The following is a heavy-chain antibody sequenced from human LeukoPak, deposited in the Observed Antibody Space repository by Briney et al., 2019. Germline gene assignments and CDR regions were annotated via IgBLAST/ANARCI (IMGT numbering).Heavy chain of an antibody. CDR1: GFTFSSYG. CDR2: IRYDGSNK. D-gene: IGHD3-10*01. Sequence: GGSLRLSCAASGFTFSSYGMHWVRQAPGMGLEWVAFIRYDGSNKYYADSVKGRFTISRANSKNTLYLPMISLRAEATAVYYRAKGDDYCGSGANWFEPWGQGTLVTVSS. CDR3: AKGDDYCGSGANWFEP. V-gene: IGHV3-30*02. J-gene: IGHJ5*02.